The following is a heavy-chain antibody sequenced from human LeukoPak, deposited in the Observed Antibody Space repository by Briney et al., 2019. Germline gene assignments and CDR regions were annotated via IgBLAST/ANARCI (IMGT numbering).Heavy chain of an antibody. CDR3: ARTYYYDSSGYLGDY. J-gene: IGHJ4*02. V-gene: IGHV1-69*05. D-gene: IGHD3-22*01. CDR2: IIPIFGTA. Sequence: ASVKVSRKASGGTSSSYAISWVRQAPGQGLEWMGGIIPIFGTANYAQKFQGRVTITTDESTSTAYMELSSLRSEDTAVYYCARTYYYDSSGYLGDYWGQGTLVTVSS. CDR1: GGTSSSYA.